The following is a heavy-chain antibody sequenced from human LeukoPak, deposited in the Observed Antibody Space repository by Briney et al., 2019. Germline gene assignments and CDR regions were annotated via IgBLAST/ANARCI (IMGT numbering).Heavy chain of an antibody. V-gene: IGHV1-69*13. CDR2: IIPIFGTA. Sequence: SVKVSCKASGGTFSSYAISWVLQAPGQGLEWMGGIIPIFGTANYAQKFQGRVTITADESTSAAYMELSSLRSEDTAVYYCARDICSSTSCYGWFDPWGQGTLVTASS. CDR1: GGTFSSYA. D-gene: IGHD2-2*01. CDR3: ARDICSSTSCYGWFDP. J-gene: IGHJ5*02.